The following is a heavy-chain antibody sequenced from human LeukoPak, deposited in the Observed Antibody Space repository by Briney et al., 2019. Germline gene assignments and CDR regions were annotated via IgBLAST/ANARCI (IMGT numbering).Heavy chain of an antibody. J-gene: IGHJ3*02. D-gene: IGHD4-23*01. V-gene: IGHV3-30*03. CDR2: ISYDGSNK. CDR1: GFTFSSYG. Sequence: GRSLRLSCAASGFTFSSYGMHWVRQAPGKGLEWVAVISYDGSNKYYADSVKGRFTISRDNSKNTLYLQMNSLRAEDTAVYYCARVRTVVTANDAFDIWGQGTMVTVSS. CDR3: ARVRTVVTANDAFDI.